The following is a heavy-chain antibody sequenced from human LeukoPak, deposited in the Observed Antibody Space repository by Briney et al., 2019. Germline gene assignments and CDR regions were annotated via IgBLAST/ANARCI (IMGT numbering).Heavy chain of an antibody. D-gene: IGHD3-22*01. J-gene: IGHJ4*02. Sequence: ASVKVSRKASGYTFTSYYMHWVRQAPGQGLEWMGIINPSGGSTSYAQKFQGRVTMTRDTSTSTVYMELSSLRSEDTAVYYCARNKWNYYDSSGYYFFDYWGQGTLVTVSP. CDR3: ARNKWNYYDSSGYYFFDY. CDR2: INPSGGST. V-gene: IGHV1-46*01. CDR1: GYTFTSYY.